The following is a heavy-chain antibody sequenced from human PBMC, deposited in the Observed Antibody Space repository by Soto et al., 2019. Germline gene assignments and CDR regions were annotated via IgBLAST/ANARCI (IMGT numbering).Heavy chain of an antibody. CDR3: ARAHVDIVATINY. CDR2: ISAYNGNT. J-gene: IGHJ4*02. D-gene: IGHD5-12*01. Sequence: ASVKVSCKASGYTFTSYGISWVRQAPGQGLEWMGWISAYNGNTNYAQKLQGRVTMTTDTSTSTAYMELSSLRSEDTAVCYCARAHVDIVATINYWGQGTLVTVSS. V-gene: IGHV1-18*01. CDR1: GYTFTSYG.